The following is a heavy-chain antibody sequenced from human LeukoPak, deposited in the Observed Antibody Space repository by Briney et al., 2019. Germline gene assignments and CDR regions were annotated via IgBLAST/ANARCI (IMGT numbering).Heavy chain of an antibody. CDR1: GGSISSYY. J-gene: IGHJ6*02. CDR2: IYYSGST. D-gene: IGHD2-2*01. Sequence: PSETLSLTCTVSGGSISSYYWSWIRQPPGKGLKWIGYIYYSGSTNYNPSLKSRVTISVDTSKNQFSLKLSSVTAADTAVYYCARFPGYCSSTSCYSSFYYGMDVWGQGTTVTVSS. V-gene: IGHV4-59*01. CDR3: ARFPGYCSSTSCYSSFYYGMDV.